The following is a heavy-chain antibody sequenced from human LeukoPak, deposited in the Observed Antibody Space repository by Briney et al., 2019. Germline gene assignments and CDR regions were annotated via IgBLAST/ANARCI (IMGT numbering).Heavy chain of an antibody. D-gene: IGHD3-22*01. CDR2: INPHSGAT. CDR1: GYTFTGYY. Sequence: ASVKVSCKASGYTFTGYYMHGVRQAPEQGREGMGWINPHSGATHSTQKFQGRVTMNRDKSISTAYMELSRLRSDDMAVYYCAREGNYYDSSGGIHVWGKGTMVTVSS. V-gene: IGHV1-2*02. CDR3: AREGNYYDSSGGIHV. J-gene: IGHJ6*04.